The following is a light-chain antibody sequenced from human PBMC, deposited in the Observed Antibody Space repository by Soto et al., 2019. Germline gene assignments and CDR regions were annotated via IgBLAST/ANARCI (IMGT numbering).Light chain of an antibody. CDR3: QQRSNWPPT. V-gene: IGKV3-11*01. Sequence: EIVLTQSPATLSLSPGERATLSCRASQSVSSNLAWYQQKPGQAPRLLIYDASNRATGIPAMFSGSGSGTDFTLTSSSLEPEDFAVYYCQQRSNWPPTFGPGTKVDIK. CDR1: QSVSSN. J-gene: IGKJ3*01. CDR2: DAS.